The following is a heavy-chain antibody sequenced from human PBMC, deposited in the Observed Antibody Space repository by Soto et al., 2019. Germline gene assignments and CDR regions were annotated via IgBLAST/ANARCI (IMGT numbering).Heavy chain of an antibody. V-gene: IGHV3-23*01. Sequence: EVQLLESGGGSVQPGGSLRLSCAASGFIFSSYTMTWVRQAPGKGLEWVSSISGSGGNTYYADSVKGRFTISRDNSKNTLYLQVNSLRAEDTALYYCAKDGSYYDNPTESDFWGQGVLVAVSS. J-gene: IGHJ4*02. D-gene: IGHD3-22*01. CDR1: GFIFSSYT. CDR3: AKDGSYYDNPTESDF. CDR2: ISGSGGNT.